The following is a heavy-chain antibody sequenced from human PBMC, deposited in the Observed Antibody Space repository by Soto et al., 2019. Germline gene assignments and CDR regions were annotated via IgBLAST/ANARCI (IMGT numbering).Heavy chain of an antibody. CDR1: GFTFSNAW. D-gene: IGHD3-3*01. J-gene: IGHJ4*02. V-gene: IGHV3-15*07. CDR2: IKSKTDGGTT. CDR3: TTIRTRVLEWLSFDY. Sequence: GGYLRLSCADSGFTFSNAWMNWVRQAPEKGLEWVGRIKSKTDGGTTDYAAHLKGRFTISRDDSKNTLYLQMNSLKTEDTAVYYCTTIRTRVLEWLSFDYWGQGTLVTVSS.